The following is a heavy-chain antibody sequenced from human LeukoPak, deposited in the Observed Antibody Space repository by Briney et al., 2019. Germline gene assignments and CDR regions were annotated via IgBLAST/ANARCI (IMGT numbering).Heavy chain of an antibody. V-gene: IGHV3-48*01. Sequence: PGGSLRLSCAASGFTFSSYSMNWVRQAPGKGLEWVSYISSSSSTIYYADSVKGRFTISRDNAKNSLYLQMNSLRAEDTAVYYCARDFLGYYYYMDVWGKGTTVTVSS. J-gene: IGHJ6*03. CDR2: ISSSSSTI. D-gene: IGHD3-16*01. CDR3: ARDFLGYYYYMDV. CDR1: GFTFSSYS.